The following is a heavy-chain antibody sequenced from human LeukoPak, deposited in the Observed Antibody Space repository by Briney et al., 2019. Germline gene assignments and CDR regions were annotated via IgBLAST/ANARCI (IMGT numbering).Heavy chain of an antibody. CDR3: AARSVASNPEAY. V-gene: IGHV3-11*01. Sequence: GGSLSLSCAASGFTFSDDYMRWDRQAAGRGRGWVAYMSARGDNIFYGDSGEGRFTISRDNARNSLYLQMSSLRAEDTAVYYCAARSVASNPEAYWGQGTLVTVSS. J-gene: IGHJ4*02. D-gene: IGHD5-24*01. CDR1: GFTFSDDY. CDR2: MSARGDNI.